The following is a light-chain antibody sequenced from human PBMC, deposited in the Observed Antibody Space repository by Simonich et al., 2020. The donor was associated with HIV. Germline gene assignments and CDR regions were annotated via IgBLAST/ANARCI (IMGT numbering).Light chain of an antibody. J-gene: IGKJ1*01. Sequence: DIQMTQSPSTLSASVGDSVNITCRASVSISSWLACYHQKSGKAPKLLIYKASSLKSGVPSRFSGSGSGTEFTLTISSLQPDDFATYFCQQYNSYTWTFGQGTKVEIK. V-gene: IGKV1-5*03. CDR1: VSISSW. CDR2: KAS. CDR3: QQYNSYTWT.